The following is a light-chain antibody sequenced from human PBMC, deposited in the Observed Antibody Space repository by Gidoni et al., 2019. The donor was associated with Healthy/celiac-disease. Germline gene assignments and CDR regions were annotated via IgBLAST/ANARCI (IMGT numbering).Light chain of an antibody. V-gene: IGKV1-5*03. CDR2: KAS. CDR3: QQYNSYWT. J-gene: IGKJ1*01. CDR1: QSISSW. Sequence: DIQMTQSPSTLSASVGDRVTITCRASQSISSWLAWYQQKPGKAPTLLSYKASSLESGVPSRFSGSGSGTEFTLTISSLQPDDFATYYCQQYNSYWTFGQGTKVEIQ.